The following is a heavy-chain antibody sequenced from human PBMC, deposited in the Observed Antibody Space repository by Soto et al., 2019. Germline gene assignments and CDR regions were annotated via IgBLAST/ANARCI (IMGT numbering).Heavy chain of an antibody. D-gene: IGHD1-26*01. Sequence: WGSLRLSCAAFGFTFSSYAMHWVRQAPGKGLEWVALISYDGSDKDYVDSVKGRFTISRDNAKNSLYLQMNSLRAEDTAVYYCARDSGSYTRGFYYYGMDVWGQGTTVTV. CDR2: ISYDGSDK. CDR1: GFTFSSYA. V-gene: IGHV3-30-3*01. J-gene: IGHJ6*02. CDR3: ARDSGSYTRGFYYYGMDV.